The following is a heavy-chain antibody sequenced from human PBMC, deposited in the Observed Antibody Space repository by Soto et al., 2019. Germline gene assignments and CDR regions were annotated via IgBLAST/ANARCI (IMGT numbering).Heavy chain of an antibody. V-gene: IGHV4-31*03. CDR3: ARDVTKGHWFDP. Sequence: PWETLSLTCTVSGGSISSGGYYWSWIRQHPGKGLEWIGYIYYSGSTYYNPSLKSRVTISVDTPKNQFSLRLSSVTAADTAVYYCARDVTKGHWFDPWGQGTPVTV. CDR2: IYYSGST. J-gene: IGHJ5*02. D-gene: IGHD2-8*01. CDR1: GGSISSGGYY.